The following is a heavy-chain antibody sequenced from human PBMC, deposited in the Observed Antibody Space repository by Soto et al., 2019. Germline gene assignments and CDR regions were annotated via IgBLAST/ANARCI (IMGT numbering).Heavy chain of an antibody. Sequence: GGSLRLSCAASGFTFSSFPMHWVRQAPGRGLEWVALISSDGSNKYYADAVKGRFTISRDNSKNTLYLQMNSLRGEDTAVYYCARWNVQHDSYGYFWGQGTHVTVSS. D-gene: IGHD5-18*01. CDR2: ISSDGSNK. J-gene: IGHJ4*02. V-gene: IGHV3-30-3*01. CDR3: ARWNVQHDSYGYF. CDR1: GFTFSSFP.